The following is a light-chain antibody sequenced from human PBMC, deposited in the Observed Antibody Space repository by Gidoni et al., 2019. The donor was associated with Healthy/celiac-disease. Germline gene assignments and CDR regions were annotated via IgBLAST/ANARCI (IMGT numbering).Light chain of an antibody. CDR1: SLRSYY. CDR3: NSRDSSGNHH. Sequence: SSELTQDPAVSVALGQTVRITCKGDSLRSYYASWYQQKPGQAPVLVIYGKNNRPSGIPDRFSGSSSGNTASLTITGAQAEDEADYYCNSRDSSGNHHFGTGTKVTVI. CDR2: GKN. V-gene: IGLV3-19*01. J-gene: IGLJ1*01.